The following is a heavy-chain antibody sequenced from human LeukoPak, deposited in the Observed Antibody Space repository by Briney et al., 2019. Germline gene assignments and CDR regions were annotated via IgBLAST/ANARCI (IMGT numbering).Heavy chain of an antibody. J-gene: IGHJ4*02. CDR2: INHSGST. CDR3: EGRGSSWYVY. CDR1: GGSFSGYY. Sequence: SETLSLTCAVYGGSFSGYYWSWIRQPPGNGLEWIGEINHSGSTNYNPSLKSRVTISVDTSKNQFSLKLSSVTAADTAVYYCEGRGSSWYVYWGQGTLVTVSS. V-gene: IGHV4-34*01. D-gene: IGHD6-13*01.